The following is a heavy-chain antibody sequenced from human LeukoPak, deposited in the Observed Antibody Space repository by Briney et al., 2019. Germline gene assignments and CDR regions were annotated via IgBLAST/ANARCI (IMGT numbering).Heavy chain of an antibody. J-gene: IGHJ4*02. Sequence: PGRSLRLSCAGSGFTFNRYGMHWVRRAPGKGLEWVAVISYDGSKEDYADSVKGRLTISRDNSKNTVNLQMNSLRAEDTAVYYCAKDYEAYCGGDCSSFFDYWGQGTLVTVSS. CDR1: GFTFNRYG. D-gene: IGHD2-21*02. CDR2: ISYDGSKE. CDR3: AKDYEAYCGGDCSSFFDY. V-gene: IGHV3-30*18.